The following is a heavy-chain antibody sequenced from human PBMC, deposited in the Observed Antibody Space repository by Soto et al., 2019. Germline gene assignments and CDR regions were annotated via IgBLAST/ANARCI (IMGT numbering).Heavy chain of an antibody. CDR2: IYSTGGT. J-gene: IGHJ4*02. CDR3: ARPLLWNFDY. V-gene: IGHV4-59*01. CDR1: GCSISTFY. Sequence: QVHLQDSGPGLVKPAETLSLTCDVSGCSISTFYWSWIRQPPGKGLEWIGYIYSTGGTNYNPSLKSRVTISVDTSKNQFSRKLSCVTAADTAVFYCARPLLWNFDYWGQGTLVPVSS. D-gene: IGHD2-21*01.